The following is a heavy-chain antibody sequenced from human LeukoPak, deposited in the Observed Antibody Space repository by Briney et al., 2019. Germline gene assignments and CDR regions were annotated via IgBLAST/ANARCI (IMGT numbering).Heavy chain of an antibody. Sequence: ASVKVSCKSSGYTFTDYYMRWVRQAPGQGLEWMGWINPNSGGTNYAQKFQGRVTMTRDTSINTAYMELSRLRSDDTAVYYCARDRGIFENWFDPWGQGTLVTVSS. CDR1: GYTFTDYY. CDR3: ARDRGIFENWFDP. D-gene: IGHD3-3*01. CDR2: INPNSGGT. V-gene: IGHV1-2*02. J-gene: IGHJ5*02.